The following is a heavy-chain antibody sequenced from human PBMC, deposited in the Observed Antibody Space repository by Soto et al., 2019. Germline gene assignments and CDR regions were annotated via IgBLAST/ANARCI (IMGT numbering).Heavy chain of an antibody. CDR1: GFTFSYYS. Sequence: EVQLVESGGGLVQPGESLRVSCAASGFTFSYYSLHWVRQAPGKGLEWVSSISGSSTYIHYADRVKGRFTISRDNAKNSLYLRMDSLRAEDPAVYYCARVYGTPLYNSGWSPRYWGQGTLVTVSS. D-gene: IGHD6-19*01. J-gene: IGHJ4*02. CDR2: ISGSSTYI. CDR3: ARVYGTPLYNSGWSPRY. V-gene: IGHV3-21*04.